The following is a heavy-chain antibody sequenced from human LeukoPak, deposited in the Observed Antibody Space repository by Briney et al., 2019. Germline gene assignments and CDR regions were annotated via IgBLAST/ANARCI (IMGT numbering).Heavy chain of an antibody. D-gene: IGHD4-17*01. V-gene: IGHV3-21*01. J-gene: IGHJ4*02. CDR1: GFAFSTYS. CDR3: ARDFRGNGDFHAFGY. CDR2: IISRTSDI. Sequence: PGGSLRLSCAASGFAFSTYSMNWVRQAPGKGLEWVSSIISRTSDIHYADSVRGRFTISRDNAENSLYLQMNSLRAEDTAVYYCARDFRGNGDFHAFGYWGQGTLVTVSS.